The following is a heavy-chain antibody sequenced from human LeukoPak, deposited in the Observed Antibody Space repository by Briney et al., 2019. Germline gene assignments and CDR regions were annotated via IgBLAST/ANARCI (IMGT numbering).Heavy chain of an antibody. D-gene: IGHD5-18*01. CDR3: AGGNSYGHGAFDT. CDR1: GYTFTSYD. J-gene: IGHJ3*02. V-gene: IGHV1-18*04. Sequence: ASVKASCKASGYTFTSYDINWVRQAPGQGLEWMGWISAYNGNTNYAQKFQGRVTMTTDTSTSTAYMELRSLRSDDTAVYYCAGGNSYGHGAFDTWGQGTMVTVSS. CDR2: ISAYNGNT.